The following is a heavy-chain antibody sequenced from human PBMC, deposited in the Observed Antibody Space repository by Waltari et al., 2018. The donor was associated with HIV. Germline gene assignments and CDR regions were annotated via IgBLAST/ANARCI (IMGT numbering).Heavy chain of an antibody. CDR1: GFRVNYNY. J-gene: IGHJ4*02. CDR2: IYAGGRT. Sequence: EVLLVESGGGLVQPGGSLRVSCEVSGFRVNYNYMIWTRQAPGRGLEWVSIIYAGGRTYYADSVRGRFSISRDNAKNTVYLQMSSLRAEDSAVYYCARAGQGDKTGYYYPYYFDYWGRGTLVAVSS. D-gene: IGHD3-22*01. CDR3: ARAGQGDKTGYYYPYYFDY. V-gene: IGHV3-66*02.